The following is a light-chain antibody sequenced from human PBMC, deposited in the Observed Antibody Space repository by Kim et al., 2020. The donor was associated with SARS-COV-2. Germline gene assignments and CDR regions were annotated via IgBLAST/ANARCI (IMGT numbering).Light chain of an antibody. V-gene: IGKV1-5*03. CDR3: QQENTYPLT. CDR2: KAS. J-gene: IGKJ4*01. Sequence: AYVGDRVNITCRASETISTSLAWYQQKPGEAPKLLIYKASILEGGVPSRFSGRGSGTEFTLTISSLQPDDFASYYCQQENTYPLTFGGGTKVDIK. CDR1: ETISTS.